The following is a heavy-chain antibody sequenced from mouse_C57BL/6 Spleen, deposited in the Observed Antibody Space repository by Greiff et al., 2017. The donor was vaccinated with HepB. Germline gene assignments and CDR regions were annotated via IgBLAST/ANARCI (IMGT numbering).Heavy chain of an antibody. CDR3: ARHYYGSSYGFDY. CDR2: IWSGGST. V-gene: IGHV2-2*01. Sequence: QVHVKQSGPGLVQPSQSLSITCTVSGFSLTSYGVHWVRQSPGKGLEWLGVIWSGGSTDYNAAFISRLSTSKDNSKSQVFFKMNSLQADDTAIYYCARHYYGSSYGFDYWGQGTTLTVSS. D-gene: IGHD1-1*01. J-gene: IGHJ2*01. CDR1: GFSLTSYG.